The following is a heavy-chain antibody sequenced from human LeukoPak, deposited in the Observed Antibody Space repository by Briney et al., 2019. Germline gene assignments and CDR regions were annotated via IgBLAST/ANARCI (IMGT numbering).Heavy chain of an antibody. D-gene: IGHD6-13*01. CDR1: GYTFTDYY. CDR2: VDPNSGGT. J-gene: IGHJ4*02. Sequence: ASVKVSCKTSGYTFTDYYVHWVRQAPGQGLEWMGRVDPNSGGTNYAQKFQVRVTVTRDTSISTVYMELSGLRSDDTAVYYCARVPGPYTTSRFDYWGQGTLVTVSS. V-gene: IGHV1-2*02. CDR3: ARVPGPYTTSRFDY.